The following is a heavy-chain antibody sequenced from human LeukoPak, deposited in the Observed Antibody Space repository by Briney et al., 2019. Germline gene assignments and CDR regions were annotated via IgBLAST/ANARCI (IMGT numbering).Heavy chain of an antibody. Sequence: SCKASGYTFTSYYMHWVRQAPGKGLEWVAVIWYDGSNKYYADSVKGRFTISRDNSKNTLYLQMNSLRAEDTAVYYCARDLDYWGQGTLVTVSS. CDR2: IWYDGSNK. CDR1: GYTFTSYY. CDR3: ARDLDY. V-gene: IGHV3-33*01. J-gene: IGHJ4*02.